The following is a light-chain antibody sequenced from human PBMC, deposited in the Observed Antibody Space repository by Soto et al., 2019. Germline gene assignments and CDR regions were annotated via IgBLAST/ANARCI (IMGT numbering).Light chain of an antibody. Sequence: EIVLTQSPGTLSLSPGERATLSCRASQSVSSSYLAWYQQKPGQAPRLLIYGASSRATGIPDRFSGSGSGTDFTLNSSRLEPEDFPVYYCQQYGSSRTFGQGTKVEIK. J-gene: IGKJ1*01. V-gene: IGKV3-20*01. CDR1: QSVSSSY. CDR3: QQYGSSRT. CDR2: GAS.